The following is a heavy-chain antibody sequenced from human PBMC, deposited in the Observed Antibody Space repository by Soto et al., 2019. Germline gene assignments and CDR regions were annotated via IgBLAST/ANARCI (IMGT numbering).Heavy chain of an antibody. CDR3: ARVTMVIRDSDHFGVDV. J-gene: IGHJ6*02. CDR2: ISHSGTT. D-gene: IGHD4-17*01. CDR1: GFPISSTYS. Sequence: SETLSLTCLVSGFPISSTYSWGWIRQPPGKGLERIGSISHSGTTSYSPSLTSRVSISVDTSKNQVSLKLTSVTAADTAVYFCARVTMVIRDSDHFGVDVWGHGTTVTVSS. V-gene: IGHV4-38-2*02.